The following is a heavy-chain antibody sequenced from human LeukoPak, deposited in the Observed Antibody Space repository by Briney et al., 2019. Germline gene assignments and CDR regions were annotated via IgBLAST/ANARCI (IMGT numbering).Heavy chain of an antibody. J-gene: IGHJ4*02. V-gene: IGHV3-13*01. CDR3: VRDARERGFAS. D-gene: IGHD3-3*01. Sequence: GGSLRLSCAASGFTFSSYDMRWVRQIKGKGLEWVSAIGTAGDTYYAGSVKGRFTISREDAGNSLYLQMNNLRVGDTAVYYCVRDARERGFASWGQGTLVTVSS. CDR2: IGTAGDT. CDR1: GFTFSSYD.